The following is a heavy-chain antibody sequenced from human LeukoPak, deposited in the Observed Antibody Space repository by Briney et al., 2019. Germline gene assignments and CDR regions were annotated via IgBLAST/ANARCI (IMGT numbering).Heavy chain of an antibody. CDR2: VDPEDGET. Sequence: GASVKDSCKASGYSFTDYFMHWVQQATGKGLEWMGRVDPEDGETIYGEKFQGRVTITADTSTDTAYMELSSLRSEDTDVYYYTTAGKFYYGSGSPSWFDPWGQGTLVTVSS. CDR1: GYSFTDYF. D-gene: IGHD3-10*01. V-gene: IGHV1-69-2*01. CDR3: TTAGKFYYGSGSPSWFDP. J-gene: IGHJ5*02.